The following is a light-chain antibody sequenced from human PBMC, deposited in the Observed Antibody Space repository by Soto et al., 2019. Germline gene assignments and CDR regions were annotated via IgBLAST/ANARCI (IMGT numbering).Light chain of an antibody. CDR1: QSVDSN. CDR3: QQYISYSYT. V-gene: IGKV3D-15*01. Sequence: EIVMTQSPATLSVSPGDGATLSCRASQSVDSNLAWYQQKPGQTPRLLIYGASTRPTGIPARFSGSGSGTEFTLTISSLQPDDFATYYCQQYISYSYTFGQGTKLEI. CDR2: GAS. J-gene: IGKJ2*01.